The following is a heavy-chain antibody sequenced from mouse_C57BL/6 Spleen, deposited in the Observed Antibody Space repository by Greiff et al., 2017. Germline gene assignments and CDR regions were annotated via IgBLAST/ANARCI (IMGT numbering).Heavy chain of an antibody. D-gene: IGHD1-1*02. V-gene: IGHV1-69*01. CDR1: GYTFSSYW. J-gene: IGHJ1*03. CDR2: IGTSGSYT. Sequence: VQLQQPGAELVMPGASVKLSCKASGYTFSSYWMSWVQQRPGQGLEWIGTIGTSGSYTYYPQNVKGRFTLSGDNASSTAYMQLSSLTSEDTAMYYCARYDCGSVLYFDVCGTQGTVTVAS. CDR3: ARYDCGSVLYFDV.